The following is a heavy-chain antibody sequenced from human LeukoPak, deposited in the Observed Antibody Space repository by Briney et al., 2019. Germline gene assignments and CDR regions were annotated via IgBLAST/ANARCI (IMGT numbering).Heavy chain of an antibody. D-gene: IGHD3-22*01. J-gene: IGHJ4*02. CDR3: ARDQWSYYYDSSGYYFDY. V-gene: IGHV1-18*01. CDR2: ISAYNGNT. Sequence: ASVKVSCKASGYTFTSYGISWVRQAPGQGLEWMGWISAYNGNTNYAQKLQGRVTMTTDTSTSTAYMELRSLRSDDTAVYYCARDQWSYYYDSSGYYFDYWGQGTLVTVSS. CDR1: GYTFTSYG.